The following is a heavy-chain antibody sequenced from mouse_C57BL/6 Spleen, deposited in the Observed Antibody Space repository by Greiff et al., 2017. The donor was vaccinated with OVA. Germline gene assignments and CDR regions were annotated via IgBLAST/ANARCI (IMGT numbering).Heavy chain of an antibody. J-gene: IGHJ4*01. D-gene: IGHD1-1*01. CDR1: GYTFTDYE. Sequence: VQLQQSGAELVRPGASVTLSCKASGYTFTDYEMHWVKQTPVHGLEWIGAIDPETGGPAYNQKFKGKAILTADKSSSPAYMELRSLTSEDSAVYYCTRATLLLRDYAMDYWGQGTSGTVSS. CDR2: IDPETGGP. CDR3: TRATLLLRDYAMDY. V-gene: IGHV1-15*01.